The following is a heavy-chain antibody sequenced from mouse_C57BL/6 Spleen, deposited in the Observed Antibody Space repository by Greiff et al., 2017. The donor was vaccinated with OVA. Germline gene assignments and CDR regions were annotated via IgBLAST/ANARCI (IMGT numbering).Heavy chain of an antibody. CDR3: TRGAYGSSWFAY. Sequence: EVQRVESGEGLVKPGGSLKLSCAASGFTFSSYAMSWVRQTPEKRLEWVAYISSGGDYIYYADTVKGRFTISRDNARNTLYLQMSSLKSEDTAMYYCTRGAYGSSWFAYWGQGTLVTVSA. J-gene: IGHJ3*01. CDR1: GFTFSSYA. V-gene: IGHV5-9-1*02. CDR2: ISSGGDYI. D-gene: IGHD1-1*01.